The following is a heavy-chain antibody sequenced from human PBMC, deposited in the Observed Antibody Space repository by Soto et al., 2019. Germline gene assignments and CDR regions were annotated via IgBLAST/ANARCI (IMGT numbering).Heavy chain of an antibody. CDR1: GFTFSSCS. J-gene: IGHJ4*02. Sequence: GGSLRLSCAASGFTFSSCSMNWVRQAPGKGLEWVSYISSSSSTIYYADSVKGRFTISRDNAKNSLYLQMNSSVTAADTAVYYCARYPPTYGDWNDYWGQGTPVTVSS. V-gene: IGHV3-48*01. CDR3: ARYPPTYGDWNDY. D-gene: IGHD4-17*01. CDR2: ISSSSSTI.